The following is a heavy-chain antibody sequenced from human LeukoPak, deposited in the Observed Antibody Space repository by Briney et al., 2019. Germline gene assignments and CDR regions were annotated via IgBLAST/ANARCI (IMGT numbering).Heavy chain of an antibody. D-gene: IGHD3-9*01. Sequence: PSETLSLTCTVSGGSISSYYWSWVRQAPGKGLEWVSSISSSSSYIYYADSVKGRFTISRDNAKNSLYLQMNSLRAEDTAVYYCARERDYDILTGPDYWGQGTLVTVSS. CDR1: GGSISSYY. J-gene: IGHJ4*02. CDR2: ISSSSSYI. CDR3: ARERDYDILTGPDY. V-gene: IGHV3-21*01.